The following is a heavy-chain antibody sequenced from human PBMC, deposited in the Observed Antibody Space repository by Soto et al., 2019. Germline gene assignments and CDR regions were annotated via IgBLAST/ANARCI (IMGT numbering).Heavy chain of an antibody. J-gene: IGHJ4*02. CDR3: AKVSRPSRISTPDFDY. V-gene: IGHV3-30-3*01. Sequence: GGSLRLSCAASGFTLSSYSIHWVRQAPGKGPDWVAVISYDGNTQFYGDSVKGRFIVSRDNSRNTLYLQLNNLQAEDTAVYYCAKVSRPSRISTPDFDYWGQGTLVTSPQ. CDR2: ISYDGNTQ. CDR1: GFTLSSYS.